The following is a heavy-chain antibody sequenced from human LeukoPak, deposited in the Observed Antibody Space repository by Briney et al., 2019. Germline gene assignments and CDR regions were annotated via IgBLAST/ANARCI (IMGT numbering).Heavy chain of an antibody. CDR2: INYSGTT. CDR3: ARGAGWYDY. V-gene: IGHV4-59*01. Sequence: SETLSLTCNVSDDSINNYYWSWIRQPPGEGLEWMGYINYSGTTKYNPSLKSRVTIPLDTSKNQFSLKLSSVTAADTAVYYCARGAGWYDYWGQGTLVTVSS. D-gene: IGHD6-19*01. CDR1: DDSINNYY. J-gene: IGHJ4*02.